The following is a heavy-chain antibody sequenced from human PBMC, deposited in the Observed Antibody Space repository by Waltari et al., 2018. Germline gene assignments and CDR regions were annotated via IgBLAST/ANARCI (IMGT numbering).Heavy chain of an antibody. J-gene: IGHJ4*02. V-gene: IGHV4-34*04. CDR1: GGSFSPDY. D-gene: IGHD3-10*01. CDR3: ARRIAWYDSSGSYHDY. Sequence: VQLQQWGAGLLKPSETLSLTCAVYGGSFSPDYWRRIRQHPGKGLEWIGEVNHSGSTHHTPSLKSRATRSADTSKSQFSMKLRSGTAADTAVYYCARRIAWYDSSGSYHDYWGQGTLVTVSS. CDR2: VNHSGST.